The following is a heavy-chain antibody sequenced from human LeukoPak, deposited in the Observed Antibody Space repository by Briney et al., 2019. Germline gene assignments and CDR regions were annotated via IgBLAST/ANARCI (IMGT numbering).Heavy chain of an antibody. CDR1: GGSISSSSHT. Sequence: SETLSLTCSVSGGSISSSSHTWGWIRQSPGKGLQWIRSIYYSGATYHNPPLKSRVTMSLDMSKNHFSLKLTSVTAADTAVYYCVREEFAIFGVGPALGWGQGTLVIVSS. J-gene: IGHJ4*02. CDR3: VREEFAIFGVGPALG. D-gene: IGHD3-3*01. CDR2: IYYSGAT. V-gene: IGHV4-39*07.